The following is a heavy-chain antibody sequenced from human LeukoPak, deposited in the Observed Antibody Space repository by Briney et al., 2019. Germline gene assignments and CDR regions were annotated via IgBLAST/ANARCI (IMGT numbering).Heavy chain of an antibody. CDR3: ARDHYDYVWGSYRFDY. V-gene: IGHV3-30-3*01. CDR2: ISYDGSNK. J-gene: IGHJ4*02. CDR1: GFTFSSYA. Sequence: GGSLILSCAASGFTFSSYAMHWVRQAPGKGLEWVAVISYDGSNKYYADSVKGRFTISRDNSKNTLYLQMNSLRAEDTAVYYCARDHYDYVWGSYRFDYWGQGTLVTVSS. D-gene: IGHD3-16*02.